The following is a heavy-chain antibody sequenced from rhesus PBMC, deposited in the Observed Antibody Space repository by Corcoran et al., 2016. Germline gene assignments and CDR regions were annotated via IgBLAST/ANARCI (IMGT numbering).Heavy chain of an antibody. CDR2: IDPSDSDT. CDR3: AKDLYVGSGFDD. V-gene: IGHV5-20*02. J-gene: IGHJ4*01. Sequence: EVQLVQSGAEVTRAGESLKIACKPSGYSFNSDWISWVRQMPGKGLEWMAAIDPSDSDTRYSPSFQGQVTISADKSISTAYLQWSSLKASDTATYYCAKDLYVGSGFDDWGQGVLVTVSS. D-gene: IGHD6-31*01. CDR1: GYSFNSDW.